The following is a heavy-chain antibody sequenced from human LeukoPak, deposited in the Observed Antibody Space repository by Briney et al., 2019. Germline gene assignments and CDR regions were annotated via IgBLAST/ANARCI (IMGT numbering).Heavy chain of an antibody. V-gene: IGHV1-18*01. J-gene: IGHJ6*03. D-gene: IGHD3-9*01. CDR2: ISAYNGNT. Sequence: ASVKVSCNASGYTFTSYGISWVRQAPGQGLEWMGWISAYNGNTNYAQKLQGRVTMTTDTPTSTAYMELRSLRSDDTAVYYCARDRVPYYDILTGYYPSYYYYYMDVWGKGTTVTVSS. CDR3: ARDRVPYYDILTGYYPSYYYYYMDV. CDR1: GYTFTSYG.